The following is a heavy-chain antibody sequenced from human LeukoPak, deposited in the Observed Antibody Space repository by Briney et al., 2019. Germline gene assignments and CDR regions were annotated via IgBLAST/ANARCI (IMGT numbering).Heavy chain of an antibody. J-gene: IGHJ3*02. CDR3: TRQTGYSSGYSIDAFDI. Sequence: GGSLRLSCAVSGFTVSGNYMSWVRQAPGKGLEWVSLIYSGGTTYYADSVKGRFTISRDNSKNTLYLQMNSLRAEDTAVYYCTRQTGYSSGYSIDAFDIWGQGTMVTVSS. CDR2: IYSGGTT. CDR1: GFTVSGNY. V-gene: IGHV3-53*01. D-gene: IGHD3-22*01.